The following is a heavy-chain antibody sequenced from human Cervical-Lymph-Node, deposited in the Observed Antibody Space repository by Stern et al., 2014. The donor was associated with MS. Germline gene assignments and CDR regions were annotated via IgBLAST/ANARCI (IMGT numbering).Heavy chain of an antibody. CDR1: GFSLTTSGVG. Sequence: QITLKESGPTLVKPTQTLTLTCTFSGFSLTTSGVGVGWLRQPPGKALEWLVIIYWDNDKRYSPSLRSRLTITKDTSKNQVVLTMTDMDPVDTATYYCAHSPRWLQYGAEYFHHWGQGTLVTVSS. CDR3: AHSPRWLQYGAEYFHH. CDR2: IYWDNDK. V-gene: IGHV2-5*02. J-gene: IGHJ1*01. D-gene: IGHD5-24*01.